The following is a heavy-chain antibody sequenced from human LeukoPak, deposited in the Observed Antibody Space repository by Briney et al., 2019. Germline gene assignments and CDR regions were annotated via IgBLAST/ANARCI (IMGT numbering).Heavy chain of an antibody. CDR2: ICGSGGST. Sequence: GGSLRLSCAASGFTFSSYAMSWVRQAPGKGLEWVSAICGSGGSTYYADSVKGRFTISRDNSKNTLYLQMNSLRAEDTAVYYCAKDYYDSSGYYAPPYYFDYWGQGTLVTVSS. D-gene: IGHD3-22*01. CDR3: AKDYYDSSGYYAPPYYFDY. V-gene: IGHV3-23*01. CDR1: GFTFSSYA. J-gene: IGHJ4*02.